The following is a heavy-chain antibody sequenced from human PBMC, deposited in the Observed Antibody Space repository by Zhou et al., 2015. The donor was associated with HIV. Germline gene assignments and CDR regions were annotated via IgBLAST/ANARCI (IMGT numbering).Heavy chain of an antibody. CDR1: RDTFRNYG. V-gene: IGHV1-69*06. J-gene: IGHJ4*02. Sequence: QAQLVQSGAEVKRPGSSVKVSCQASRDTFRNYGITWVRQAPGQGLQWMGGIIPIFGTANYAQKFQGRVTITADKSTSTAYMELSSLRSEDTAVYYCARDPADCSSTSCYFDYWGQGTLVTVSS. CDR2: IIPIFGTA. D-gene: IGHD2-2*01. CDR3: ARDPADCSSTSCYFDY.